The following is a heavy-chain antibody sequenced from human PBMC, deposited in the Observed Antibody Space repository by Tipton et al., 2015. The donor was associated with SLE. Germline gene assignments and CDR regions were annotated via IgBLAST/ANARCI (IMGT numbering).Heavy chain of an antibody. V-gene: IGHV3-74*01. CDR2: INSDGSST. Sequence: GSLRLSCAASGFTFSSYWMHWVRQAPGKGLVWVSRINSDGSSTTYADSVKGRFTISRDNAKNTLYLQMNSLRVEGTAVYYCAKGWVATIGYWGQGTLVTVSS. D-gene: IGHD5-12*01. J-gene: IGHJ4*02. CDR1: GFTFSSYW. CDR3: AKGWVATIGY.